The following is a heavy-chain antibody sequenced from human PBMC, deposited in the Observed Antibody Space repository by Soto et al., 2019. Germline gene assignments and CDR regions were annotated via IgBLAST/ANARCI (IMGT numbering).Heavy chain of an antibody. CDR3: ARTLDYGHMDV. Sequence: PSETLSLTCTVXGDSVRNQYWSWIRRPPGRGLEWIGYIYRSGSTKYNPSLKSRLTISVDTSKNQFSLKLSSVTAADTAVYYCARTLDYGHMDVWGKGTTVTVSS. V-gene: IGHV4-4*09. D-gene: IGHD3-16*01. CDR2: IYRSGST. J-gene: IGHJ6*03. CDR1: GDSVRNQY.